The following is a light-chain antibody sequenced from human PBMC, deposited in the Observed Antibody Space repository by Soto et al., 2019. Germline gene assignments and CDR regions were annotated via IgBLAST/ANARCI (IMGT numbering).Light chain of an antibody. Sequence: QSVLTQPPSVSGAPGQRVTISCTESSSNIGAGYDVHWYQQLPGTAPKLLIYGNNNRPSGVPDRFSGSKSATSDSLAITGLQAQDEADYYCQSYDSSLSGWVFGGGTKVTVL. J-gene: IGLJ3*02. V-gene: IGLV1-40*01. CDR1: SSNIGAGYD. CDR2: GNN. CDR3: QSYDSSLSGWV.